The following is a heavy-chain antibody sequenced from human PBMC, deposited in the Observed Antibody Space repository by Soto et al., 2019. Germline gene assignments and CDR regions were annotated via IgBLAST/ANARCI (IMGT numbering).Heavy chain of an antibody. Sequence: PSETLSLTCAAYGGSFSGYYWSWIRQPPGKGLEWIGEINHSGSTNYNPSLKSRLTMSLDTSQNQFSLRLASVTDADSAVYYCARVPPPFDYFYAMDVWGQGTTVTVSS. CDR3: ARVPPPFDYFYAMDV. J-gene: IGHJ6*02. D-gene: IGHD3-16*01. CDR2: INHSGST. CDR1: GGSFSGYY. V-gene: IGHV4-34*01.